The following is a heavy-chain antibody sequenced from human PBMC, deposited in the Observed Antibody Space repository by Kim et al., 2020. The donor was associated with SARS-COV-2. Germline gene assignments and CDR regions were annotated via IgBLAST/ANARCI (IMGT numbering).Heavy chain of an antibody. CDR3: AKELVSVWFGELLPPHAFDI. V-gene: IGHV3-23*01. CDR1: GFTFSSYA. CDR2: ISGSGGST. D-gene: IGHD3-10*01. J-gene: IGHJ3*02. Sequence: GGSLRLSCAASGFTFSSYAMSWVRQAPGKGLEWVSAISGSGGSTYYADSVKGRFTISRDNSKNTLYLQMNSLRAEDTAVYYCAKELVSVWFGELLPPHAFDIWGQGTMVTVSS.